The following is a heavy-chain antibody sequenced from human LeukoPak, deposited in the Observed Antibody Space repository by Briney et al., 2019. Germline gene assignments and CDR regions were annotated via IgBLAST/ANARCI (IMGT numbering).Heavy chain of an antibody. J-gene: IGHJ4*02. CDR2: ISSSSSTI. CDR3: ALDIAVPDDY. Sequence: PGGSLRLSCAGSGFTFSSYNMNWVRQAPGKGLEWVSYISSSSSTIYYADSVRGRFTISRDNAKNSLYLQMNSLRVEDTAIYYCALDIAVPDDYWGQGTLVTVSS. CDR1: GFTFSSYN. V-gene: IGHV3-48*01. D-gene: IGHD1-14*01.